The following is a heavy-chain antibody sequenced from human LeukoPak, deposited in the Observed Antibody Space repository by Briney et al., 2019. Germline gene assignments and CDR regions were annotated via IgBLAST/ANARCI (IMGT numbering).Heavy chain of an antibody. CDR1: GYTLTGYY. CDR2: FNPNSGGT. V-gene: IGHV1-2*02. D-gene: IGHD2-15*01. CDR3: ARGECSGGSCYDDFDY. Sequence: GASVKVPCKASGYTLTGYYMHWVRQAPGQGLEWMGWFNPNSGGTNYAQKFQGRVTMTRDTSISTAYMELSRLRSDDTAVYYCARGECSGGSCYDDFDYWGQGTLVTVSS. J-gene: IGHJ4*02.